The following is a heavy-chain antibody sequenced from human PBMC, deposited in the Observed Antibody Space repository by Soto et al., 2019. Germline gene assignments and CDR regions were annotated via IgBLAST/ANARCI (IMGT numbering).Heavy chain of an antibody. J-gene: IGHJ4*02. CDR3: AKDQGSSWYEIDY. D-gene: IGHD6-13*01. V-gene: IGHV3-23*01. CDR2: ISGGGGST. Sequence: GGSLRLSCAASGFAFNTYWMSWVRQAPGKGLEWVSTISGGGGSTYYADSVKGRFTISRDNSKNTLYLQMNSLRAEDTAVYYCAKDQGSSWYEIDYWGQGTLVTVSS. CDR1: GFAFNTYW.